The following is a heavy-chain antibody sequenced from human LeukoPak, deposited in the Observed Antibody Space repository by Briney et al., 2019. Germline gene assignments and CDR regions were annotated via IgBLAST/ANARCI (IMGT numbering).Heavy chain of an antibody. CDR2: INPSGGST. D-gene: IGHD3-22*01. Sequence: GASVKVSCKASGYTFTSYYIRWVRQAPEQGLEWMGIINPSGGSTSYAQKFQGRVTMTRDISTSTVYVELSSLRSEDTAVYYCARVLSSGYSDYFDYWGQGTLVTVSS. J-gene: IGHJ4*02. CDR3: ARVLSSGYSDYFDY. V-gene: IGHV1-46*01. CDR1: GYTFTSYY.